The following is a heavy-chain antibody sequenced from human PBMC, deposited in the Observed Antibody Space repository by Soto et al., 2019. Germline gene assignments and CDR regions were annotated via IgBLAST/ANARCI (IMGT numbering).Heavy chain of an antibody. CDR2: FGSSGNT. Sequence: EVQLLESGGGLVQPGGSLRLSCAASGFTFNSYAMSWVRQAPGKGLEWVATFGSSGNTYYEDSVKGRFTVSRDNSKNTLYLQLNSLGAEDTAVYYCAKRRPTGERYFDFWGRGTLVTVSS. CDR1: GFTFNSYA. V-gene: IGHV3-23*01. CDR3: AKRRPTGERYFDF. D-gene: IGHD7-27*01. J-gene: IGHJ2*01.